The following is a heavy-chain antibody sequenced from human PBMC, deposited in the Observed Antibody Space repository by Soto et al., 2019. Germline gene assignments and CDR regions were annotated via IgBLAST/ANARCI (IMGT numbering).Heavy chain of an antibody. CDR3: TTDAITIFGVVDYGMDV. J-gene: IGHJ6*02. Sequence: ETLSLSCAASGFTFSNAWMSWVRQAPGKGLEWVGRIKSKTDGGTTDYAAPVKGRFTISRDDSKNTLYLQMNSLKTEGTAVYYCTTDAITIFGVVDYGMDVWGQGTTVTVSS. V-gene: IGHV3-15*01. CDR1: GFTFSNAW. D-gene: IGHD3-3*01. CDR2: IKSKTDGGTT.